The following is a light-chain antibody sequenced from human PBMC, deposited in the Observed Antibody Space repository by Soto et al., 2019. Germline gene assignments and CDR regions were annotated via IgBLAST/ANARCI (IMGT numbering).Light chain of an antibody. Sequence: EIVLAQSPATLSLSPGERATLSCRASQSVSSYLAWYQQKPGQAPRLLIYDASNRTTGIPARFSGSGSGTDFTLTISSLEPEDFAVYYCQQRSNWPPTFGQGTTVAIK. CDR2: DAS. J-gene: IGKJ1*01. CDR1: QSVSSY. V-gene: IGKV3-11*01. CDR3: QQRSNWPPT.